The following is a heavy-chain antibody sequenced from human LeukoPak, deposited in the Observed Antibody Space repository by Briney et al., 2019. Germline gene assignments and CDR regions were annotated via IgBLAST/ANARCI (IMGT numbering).Heavy chain of an antibody. D-gene: IGHD6-19*01. Sequence: PSETLSLTCAVYGGSFSGYYWSWIRQPPGKGLEWIGEINHSGSTNYNPSLKSRVTISVDTSKNQFSLKLSSVTAADTAVYYCARGRRWQWLVDAPVHAFDIWGQGTTVTVSS. CDR2: INHSGST. CDR1: GGSFSGYY. CDR3: ARGRRWQWLVDAPVHAFDI. V-gene: IGHV4-34*01. J-gene: IGHJ3*02.